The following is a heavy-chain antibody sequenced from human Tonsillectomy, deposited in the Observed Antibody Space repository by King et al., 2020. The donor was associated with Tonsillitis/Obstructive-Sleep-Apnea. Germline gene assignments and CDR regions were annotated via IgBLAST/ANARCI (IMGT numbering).Heavy chain of an antibody. CDR3: ARGEGEVQLWSPHDFDY. J-gene: IGHJ4*02. Sequence: QLVQSGAEVKKPGSSVKVSCKASGGTFSSYAISWVRQAPGQGLEWMGGIIPILGTANYAQKFQGRVTITADESTSTAYMELSSLRAEDTAVSYCARGEGEVQLWSPHDFDYWGQGTLVTVSS. V-gene: IGHV1-69*11. CDR1: GGTFSSYA. D-gene: IGHD5-18*01. CDR2: IIPILGTA.